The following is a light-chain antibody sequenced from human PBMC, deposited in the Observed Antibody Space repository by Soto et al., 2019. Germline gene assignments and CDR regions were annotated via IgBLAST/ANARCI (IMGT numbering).Light chain of an antibody. J-gene: IGKJ1*01. CDR1: QTVNSDY. Sequence: EIVLTQSPGTLSLSPGETATLSCRASQTVNSDYLAWFQQRPGQAPRLLIFATSRRATDIPDRFSGSGSGTDFTLTIRRLEPEDFAVYYFHQFGYLPRTFGQGTKVE. V-gene: IGKV3-20*01. CDR3: HQFGYLPRT. CDR2: ATS.